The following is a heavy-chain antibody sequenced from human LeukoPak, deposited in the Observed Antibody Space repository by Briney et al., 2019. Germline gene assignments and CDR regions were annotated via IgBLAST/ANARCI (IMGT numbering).Heavy chain of an antibody. D-gene: IGHD3-22*01. CDR2: IKGDGSST. CDR1: GFTFSSYW. CDR3: AKGGIYYYDISGYFFDY. V-gene: IGHV3-74*01. Sequence: GGSLRLSCAASGFTFSSYWMHWVRHTPGKGLVWVSRIKGDGSSTSYADSVKGRFTISRDNAKNTLYLQMNSLRAEDTAVYYCAKGGIYYYDISGYFFDYWGQGTLVTVSS. J-gene: IGHJ4*02.